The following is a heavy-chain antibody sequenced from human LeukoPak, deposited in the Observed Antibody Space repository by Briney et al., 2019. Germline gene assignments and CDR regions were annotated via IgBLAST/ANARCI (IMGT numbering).Heavy chain of an antibody. CDR2: MNPNSGNT. Sequence: ASVKVSCKASGYTFTSYDINWVRQATGQGLEWMGWMNPNSGNTGYAQKFQGRVTMTRNTSISTAYMELSSLRSEDTAVYYCARGSGVPRQHYDFWSGYYTYYGMDVWGQGTTVTVSS. J-gene: IGHJ6*02. CDR3: ARGSGVPRQHYDFWSGYYTYYGMDV. V-gene: IGHV1-8*01. D-gene: IGHD3-3*01. CDR1: GYTFTSYD.